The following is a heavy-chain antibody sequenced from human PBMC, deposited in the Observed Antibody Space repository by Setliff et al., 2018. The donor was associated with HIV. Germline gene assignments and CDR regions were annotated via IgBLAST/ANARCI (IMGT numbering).Heavy chain of an antibody. D-gene: IGHD1-26*01. CDR2: ISPYTGNT. CDR1: GYSFINYG. CDR3: ARARLQGIVTAVGPRDNCLDP. Sequence: GASVKVSCKASGYSFINYGISWVRQAPGQGPEWMGWISPYTGNTDYAPRLLGRVTMTTDTSTSTAYLELRSLISDDTAVYYCARARLQGIVTAVGPRDNCLDPWGQGTRVTVSS. V-gene: IGHV1-18*01. J-gene: IGHJ5*02.